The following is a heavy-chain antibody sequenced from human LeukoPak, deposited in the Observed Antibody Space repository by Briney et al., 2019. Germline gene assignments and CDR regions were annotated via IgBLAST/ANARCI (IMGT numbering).Heavy chain of an antibody. D-gene: IGHD2-2*01. J-gene: IGHJ5*02. Sequence: PSQTLSLTCTVSGGSISSGSYYWSWIRQPAGKGLEWIGRIYTSGSTNYNPSLKSRVTISVDTSKNQFSLKLSSVTAADTAVYYCARHSGGTYHVSLDPWGQGTLVTVSS. CDR3: ARHSGGTYHVSLDP. CDR1: GGSISSGSYY. CDR2: IYTSGST. V-gene: IGHV4-61*02.